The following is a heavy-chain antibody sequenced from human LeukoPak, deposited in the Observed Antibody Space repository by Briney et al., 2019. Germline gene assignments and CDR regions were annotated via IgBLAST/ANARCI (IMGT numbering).Heavy chain of an antibody. CDR3: ARDGEYYDFWSGYSVLYYFDY. J-gene: IGHJ4*02. V-gene: IGHV3-33*08. CDR2: IWYDGSNK. Sequence: GGSLRLSCAASGFTFSYYYMSGVRQAPGKGREWVAVIWYDGSNKYYADSVKGRFTISRDNSKNTLYLQMNSLRAEDTAVYYCARDGEYYDFWSGYSVLYYFDYWGQGTLVTVSS. D-gene: IGHD3-3*01. CDR1: GFTFSYYY.